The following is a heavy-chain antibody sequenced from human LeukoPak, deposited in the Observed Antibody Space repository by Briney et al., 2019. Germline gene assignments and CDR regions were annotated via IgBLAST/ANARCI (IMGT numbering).Heavy chain of an antibody. CDR2: IYYSGST. CDR1: GGSFSSGSYY. CDR3: AGEALEVTDAFDI. Sequence: PSETLSLTSTVSGGSFSSGSYYWSWIRQPPGKGLEWIGYIYYSGSTNYNPSLKSRVTISVDTSKNQFSLKLSSVTAADTAVYYCAGEALEVTDAFDIWGQGTMVTVSS. D-gene: IGHD4-23*01. J-gene: IGHJ3*02. V-gene: IGHV4-61*01.